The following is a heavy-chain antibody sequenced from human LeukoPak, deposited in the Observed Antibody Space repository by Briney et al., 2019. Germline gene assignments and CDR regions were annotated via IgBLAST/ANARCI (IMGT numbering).Heavy chain of an antibody. CDR2: IIPIFGTA. V-gene: IGHV1-69*13. CDR1: GGTFSNYA. D-gene: IGHD3-22*01. J-gene: IGHJ4*02. CDR3: ARGTYYYDSSGFFNPKYFDY. Sequence: SVKVSCKASGGTFSNYAISWVRQAPGRGLEWMGGIIPIFGTANYAQKFQGRVTITADESTSTAYMELSSLRSEDTALYHCARGTYYYDSSGFFNPKYFDYWGQGTLVTVSS.